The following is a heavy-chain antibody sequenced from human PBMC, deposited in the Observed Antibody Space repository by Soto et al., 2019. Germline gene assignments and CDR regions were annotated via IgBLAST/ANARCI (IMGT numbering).Heavy chain of an antibody. V-gene: IGHV4-39*01. Sequence: LSLTCTVSGGSISSSSYYWGWIRQPPGKGLEWIGSIYYSGSTYYNPSLKSRVTISVDTSKNQFSLKLSSVTAADTAVYYCARHSREINYYDSSGPSGGFDYWGQGTLVTVSS. J-gene: IGHJ4*02. D-gene: IGHD3-22*01. CDR3: ARHSREINYYDSSGPSGGFDY. CDR2: IYYSGST. CDR1: GGSISSSSYY.